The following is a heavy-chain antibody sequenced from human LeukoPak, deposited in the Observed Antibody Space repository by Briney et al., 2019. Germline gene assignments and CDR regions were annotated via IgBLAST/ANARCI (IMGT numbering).Heavy chain of an antibody. D-gene: IGHD5-24*01. CDR2: IYTSGST. CDR3: ARDRQLPPYYYMDV. CDR1: GGSISSGSYY. J-gene: IGHJ6*03. V-gene: IGHV4-61*02. Sequence: SETLSLTCTVSGGSISSGSYYWSWIRQPAGKGLEWIGRIYTSGSTNYNPSLKGRVTISVDTSKNQFSLKLSSVTAADTAVYYCARDRQLPPYYYMDVWGKGTTVTVSS.